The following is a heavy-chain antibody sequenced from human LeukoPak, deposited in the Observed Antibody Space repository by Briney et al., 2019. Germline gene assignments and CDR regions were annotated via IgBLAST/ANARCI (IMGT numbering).Heavy chain of an antibody. CDR2: INQDGSQR. CDR1: GFXLSWSW. V-gene: IGHV3-7*04. CDR3: VGDDY. Sequence: GGSLRLSCAASGFXLSWSWIKWVRQAPGKGLEWVANINQDGSQRYYVDSVRGRFTISRDNAKNSLYLQMNSLRAEDTAVYYCVGDDYWGQGTLVTVSS. J-gene: IGHJ4*02.